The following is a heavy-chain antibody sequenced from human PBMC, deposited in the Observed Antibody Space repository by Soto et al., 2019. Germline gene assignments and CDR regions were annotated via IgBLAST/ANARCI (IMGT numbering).Heavy chain of an antibody. V-gene: IGHV3-23*01. CDR2: IIANGGT. J-gene: IGHJ4*02. CDR1: GFTFTQYS. D-gene: IGHD2-15*01. CDR3: AKAYSVAADLSRVILFDY. Sequence: SPRLSCAASGFTFTQYSMSWVRQAPGKGLEWVSIIIANGGTFYADSVKGGFTISRDNSKNTVYLQMSRLRVENTAIYYCAKAYSVAADLSRVILFDYWGQGGLVTVS.